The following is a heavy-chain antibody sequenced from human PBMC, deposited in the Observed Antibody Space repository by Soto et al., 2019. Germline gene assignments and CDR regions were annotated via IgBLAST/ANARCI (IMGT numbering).Heavy chain of an antibody. D-gene: IGHD5-18*01. CDR3: ARRYGYSFDY. V-gene: IGHV4-59*08. Sequence: PSETLSLTCTVSGASISTYFWSWIRQPPGKGLEWIGYVYYSGSTNYNPSLKSRVTISVDTSKNQLSLKLSSVTAADTAVYYCARRYGYSFDYWGQGTLVT. J-gene: IGHJ4*02. CDR1: GASISTYF. CDR2: VYYSGST.